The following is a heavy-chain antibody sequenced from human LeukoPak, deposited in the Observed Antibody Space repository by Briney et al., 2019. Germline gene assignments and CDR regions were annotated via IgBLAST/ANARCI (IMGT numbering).Heavy chain of an antibody. Sequence: SETLSLTCAVYGGSFSGNYWSRIRQPPGKGLEWIGEINHSGSTNYNPSLKSRVTISVDTSKNQFSLKLSSVTAADTAVYYCAPAAAHDAFDIWGQGTMVTVSS. V-gene: IGHV4-34*01. D-gene: IGHD6-13*01. CDR1: GGSFSGNY. CDR2: INHSGST. J-gene: IGHJ3*02. CDR3: APAAAHDAFDI.